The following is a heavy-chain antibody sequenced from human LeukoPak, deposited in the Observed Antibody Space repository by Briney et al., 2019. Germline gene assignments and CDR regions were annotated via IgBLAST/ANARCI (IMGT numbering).Heavy chain of an antibody. CDR3: ARDPMWDSSGYYSENDAFDI. Sequence: PSETLCLTCTVSGGSISSYYWSWIRQPPGKGLQWIGYIHYSGSTNYNPSLKSRVTMSVDTSKNQFSLKLSSVTAADTAVYYCARDPMWDSSGYYSENDAFDIWGQGTMVTVSS. D-gene: IGHD3-22*01. J-gene: IGHJ3*02. V-gene: IGHV4-59*12. CDR1: GGSISSYY. CDR2: IHYSGST.